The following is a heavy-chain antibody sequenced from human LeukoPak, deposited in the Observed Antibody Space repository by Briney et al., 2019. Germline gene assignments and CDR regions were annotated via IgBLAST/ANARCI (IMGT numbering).Heavy chain of an antibody. CDR1: GLTFSSYG. CDR3: AKDFSSGDY. CDR2: ISYDGSNK. D-gene: IGHD6-19*01. Sequence: GGSLRLSCAASGLTFSSYGMHWVRQAPGKGLEWVAVISYDGSNKYYADSVKGRFTISRDNSKNTLYLQMNSLRAEDTAVYYCAKDFSSGDYWGQGTLVTVSS. V-gene: IGHV3-30*18. J-gene: IGHJ4*02.